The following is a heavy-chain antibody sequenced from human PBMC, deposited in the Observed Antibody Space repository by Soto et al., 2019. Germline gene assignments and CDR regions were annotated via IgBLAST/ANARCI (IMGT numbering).Heavy chain of an antibody. V-gene: IGHV3-48*03. CDR2: ISSSGSTI. CDR1: GFTFSSYE. CDR3: ARVEMEMTTIGNY. J-gene: IGHJ4*02. D-gene: IGHD4-4*01. Sequence: PGGSLRLSCAASGFTFSSYEMNWVRQAPGKGLEWVSYISSSGSTIYYADSVKGRFTISRDNAKNSLYLQMNSLGAEDTAVYYCARVEMEMTTIGNYWGQGTLVTVSS.